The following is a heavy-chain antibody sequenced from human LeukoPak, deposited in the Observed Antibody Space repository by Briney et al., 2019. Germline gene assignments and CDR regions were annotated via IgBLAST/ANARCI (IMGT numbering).Heavy chain of an antibody. CDR2: IYWDDDR. V-gene: IGHV2-5*02. D-gene: IGHD2-21*01. CDR1: GLSLTTSGVA. CDR3: ANRSDSHFDS. J-gene: IGHJ4*02. Sequence: SGPTLVRPSQTLTLTCTFSGLSLTTSGVAVGWIRQPPGKALEWLALIYWDDDRRYNAALKNRLTVTKDTAKKQVVLTLTNMDPVDTATYFCANRSDSHFDSWGQGILVTVSS.